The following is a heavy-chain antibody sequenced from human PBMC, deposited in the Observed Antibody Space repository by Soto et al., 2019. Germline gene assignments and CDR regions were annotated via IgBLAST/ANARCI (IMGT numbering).Heavy chain of an antibody. J-gene: IGHJ6*02. V-gene: IGHV3-30-3*01. D-gene: IGHD5-12*01. CDR1: GFTFSSYA. CDR2: ISYDGSNK. Sequence: GGSLRLSCAASGFTFSSYAMHWVRQAPGKGLEWVAVISYDGSNKYYADSVKGRFTISRDNSKNTLYLQMNSLRAEDTAVYYCARDRGDSGQGYYYYGMDVWGQGTTVTVSS. CDR3: ARDRGDSGQGYYYYGMDV.